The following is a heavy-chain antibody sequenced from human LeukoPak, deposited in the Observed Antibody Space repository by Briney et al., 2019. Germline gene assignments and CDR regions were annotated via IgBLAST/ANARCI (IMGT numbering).Heavy chain of an antibody. CDR3: ARDQEGFDH. CDR1: GYTFTSNY. J-gene: IGHJ4*02. Sequence: ASVTVSCTASGYTFTSNYIHWVRQAPGQGLEWMGMIYPRDGSTSYAQKFQGRVTVTRDTSTSTVHMELSGLRFEDTAVYYCARDQEGFDHWGQGTLVTVSS. CDR2: IYPRDGST. V-gene: IGHV1-46*01.